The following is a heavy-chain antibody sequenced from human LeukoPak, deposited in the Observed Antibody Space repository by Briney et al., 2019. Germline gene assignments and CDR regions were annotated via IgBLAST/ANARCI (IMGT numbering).Heavy chain of an antibody. Sequence: PSETLSLTCTVSGGSISGYYWTWVRQPPGKGLEWIGEVNLQGSTNYNPSLMGRVAISVDMSENHISLQLTSVTAADTAVYYCAREGGPYRPLDYSGQGTLVTVSS. CDR2: VNLQGST. CDR3: AREGGPYRPLDY. J-gene: IGHJ4*02. CDR1: GGSISGYY. V-gene: IGHV4-34*01.